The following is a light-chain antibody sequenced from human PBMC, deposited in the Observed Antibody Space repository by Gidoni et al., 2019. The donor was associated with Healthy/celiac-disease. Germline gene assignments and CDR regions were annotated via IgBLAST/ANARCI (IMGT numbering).Light chain of an antibody. J-gene: IGKJ1*01. CDR2: DDS. V-gene: IGKV1-13*02. CDR3: QQFNMPWT. Sequence: AIQLTQSSSPVSASVGDRVTITCRESQGISSALAWYQQKPRKAPKHLIYDDSSLESGVTSRCSGSGSGTDIILTISSLQPEDFDTYYCQQFNMPWTFGHETKVEIK. CDR1: QGISSA.